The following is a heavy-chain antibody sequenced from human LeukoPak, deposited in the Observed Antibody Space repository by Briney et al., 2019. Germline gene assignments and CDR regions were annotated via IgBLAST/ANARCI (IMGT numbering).Heavy chain of an antibody. CDR2: ISWNSGSI. CDR1: GFTFDDYA. V-gene: IGHV3-9*01. CDR3: AKDSPYSSLDY. J-gene: IGHJ4*02. Sequence: GGSLRLSCAAPGFTFDDYAMHWVRQAPGKGLEWVSGISWNSGSIGYADSVKGRFTISRDNAKNSLYLQMNSLRAEDTALYYCAKDSPYSSLDYWGQGTLVTVSS. D-gene: IGHD6-19*01.